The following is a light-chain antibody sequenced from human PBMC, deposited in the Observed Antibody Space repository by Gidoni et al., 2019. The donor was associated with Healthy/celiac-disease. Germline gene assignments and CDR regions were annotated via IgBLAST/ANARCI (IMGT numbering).Light chain of an antibody. J-gene: IGKJ2*01. CDR2: GAS. CDR1: QSVSSSY. Sequence: TLSLSPGERATLSCRASQSVSSSYLAWYQQKPGQAPRLLIYGASSRATGIPDRFSGSGSGTDFTLTISRLEPEDFAVYYCKQYGSSPPYTFGQGTKLEIK. V-gene: IGKV3-20*01. CDR3: KQYGSSPPYT.